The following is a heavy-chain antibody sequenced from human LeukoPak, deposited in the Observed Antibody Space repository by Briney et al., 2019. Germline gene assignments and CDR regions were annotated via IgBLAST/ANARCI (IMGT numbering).Heavy chain of an antibody. CDR3: AKDILLWSAFDH. Sequence: PGGSLRLSCAASGFTFSTYAMNWVRQAPGKGLEWVSGISESGRTTKYADSVKGRFTIFRDNSRNTLYLQMDSLRADDTAIYYCAKDILLWSAFDHWGQGTLVTVSS. V-gene: IGHV3-23*01. CDR1: GFTFSTYA. J-gene: IGHJ4*02. D-gene: IGHD3-10*01. CDR2: ISESGRTT.